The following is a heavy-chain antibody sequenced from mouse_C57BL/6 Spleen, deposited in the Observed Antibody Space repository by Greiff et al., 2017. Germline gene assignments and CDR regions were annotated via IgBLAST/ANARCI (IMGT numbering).Heavy chain of an antibody. V-gene: IGHV1-80*01. CDR2: IYPGDGDT. Sequence: VKLMESGAELVKPGASVKIPCKASGYAFSSYWMNWVKQRPGKGLEWIGQIYPGDGDTNYNGKFKGKATLTADKSSSTAYMQLSSLTSEDSAVYFCARSDYDYDGYYFDYWGQGTTLTVSS. CDR1: GYAFSSYW. CDR3: ARSDYDYDGYYFDY. J-gene: IGHJ2*01. D-gene: IGHD2-4*01.